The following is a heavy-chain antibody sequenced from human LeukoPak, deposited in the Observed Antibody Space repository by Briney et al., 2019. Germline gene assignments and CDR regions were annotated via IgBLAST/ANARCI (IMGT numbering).Heavy chain of an antibody. CDR2: IYYSGST. J-gene: IGHJ6*04. Sequence: SETLSLTCTVSGGSISSSSYYWGWIRQPPGKGLEWIGSIYYSGSTYYNPSLKSRVTISVDTSKNQFSLKLSSVTAADTAVYYCARHYDFIPGVWGKGTTVTVSS. V-gene: IGHV4-39*01. CDR3: ARHYDFIPGV. CDR1: GGSISSSSYY. D-gene: IGHD3-3*01.